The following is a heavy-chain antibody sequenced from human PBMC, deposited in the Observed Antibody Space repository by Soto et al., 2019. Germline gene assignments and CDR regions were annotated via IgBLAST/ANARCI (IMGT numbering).Heavy chain of an antibody. CDR2: VYSSGGT. Sequence: PSETLSLTCTVSGGSMSSYYWTWIRQPAGKGLEWIGRVYSSGGTHYNPSLKSRVTTSLDTSKNQSSLRLLSVTDADTAVYYCARGQRFSDWFDPWGQGTLVTVSS. CDR3: ARGQRFSDWFDP. V-gene: IGHV4-4*07. CDR1: GGSMSSYY. J-gene: IGHJ5*02. D-gene: IGHD3-3*01.